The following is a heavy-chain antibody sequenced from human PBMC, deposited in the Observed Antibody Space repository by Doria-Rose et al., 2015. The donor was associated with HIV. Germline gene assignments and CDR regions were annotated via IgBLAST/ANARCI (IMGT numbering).Heavy chain of an antibody. CDR2: IFADDER. Sequence: QVTLKESGPVLVKPTETLTLTCTVSGVSLSSPGMGVSWIRQPPGKALEWLAHIFADDERSYNTSLQSRLTISSGTSKSQVVLTMTDMDPVDTATYYCARIKSSRWYHKYYFDFWGQGTLVIVSA. V-gene: IGHV2-26*01. CDR1: GVSLSSPGMG. D-gene: IGHD6-13*01. J-gene: IGHJ4*02. CDR3: ARIKSSRWYHKYYFDF.